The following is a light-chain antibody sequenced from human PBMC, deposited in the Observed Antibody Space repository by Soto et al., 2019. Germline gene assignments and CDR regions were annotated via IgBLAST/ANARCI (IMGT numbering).Light chain of an antibody. V-gene: IGLV4-69*01. J-gene: IGLJ2*01. CDR1: SGHSTYA. CDR2: LNSDGSH. Sequence: QSVLAQSPSASASLGASVKLTCTLSSGHSTYAIAWHQQQPEKGPRYLMKLNSDGSHTKGDGIPERFSGSSSGAERYLSISSHQSEDEADYYCQSWDTGIHRVFGGGTKLTVL. CDR3: QSWDTGIHRV.